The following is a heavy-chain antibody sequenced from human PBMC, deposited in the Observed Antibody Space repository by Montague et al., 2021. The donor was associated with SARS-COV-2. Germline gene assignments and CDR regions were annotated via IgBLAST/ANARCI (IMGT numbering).Heavy chain of an antibody. CDR3: ARVDNLVQGVLPAEDAFDI. V-gene: IGHV4-31*03. Sequence: TLSLTCTVSGGSISSGGYYWSWIRQHPGKGLEWIGYIYYSGGTYYNPSLKSRVTISVDTSKNQFSLKLSSATAADTVVYYCARVDNLVQGVLPAEDAFDIWGQGTMVTVSS. CDR1: GGSISSGGYY. J-gene: IGHJ3*02. D-gene: IGHD3-10*01. CDR2: IYYSGGT.